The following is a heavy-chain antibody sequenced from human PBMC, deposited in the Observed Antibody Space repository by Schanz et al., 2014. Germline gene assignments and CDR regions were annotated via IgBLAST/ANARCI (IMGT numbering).Heavy chain of an antibody. CDR3: ARGRVVPAAPEFDY. Sequence: QVQLQESGPGLVKPSETLSLTCTVSSASIRTYYWSWIRQPPGKGLEWIGYIYYSGSTTYNPSLNSRVTISVDTSKKQFSLNLSSVTAADTAVYYCARGRVVPAAPEFDYWGQGILVTVSS. CDR1: SASIRTYY. D-gene: IGHD2-2*01. V-gene: IGHV4-59*01. CDR2: IYYSGST. J-gene: IGHJ4*02.